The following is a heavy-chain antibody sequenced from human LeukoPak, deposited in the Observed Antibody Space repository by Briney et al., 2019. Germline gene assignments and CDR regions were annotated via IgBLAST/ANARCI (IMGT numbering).Heavy chain of an antibody. CDR2: ISYDGSNK. CDR1: GFTFSSYG. V-gene: IGHV3-30*03. Sequence: PGGSLRLSCAASGFTFSSYGMHWVRQAPGKGLEWVAVISYDGSNKYYADSVKGRFTISRDNSKNTLYLQMNSLRAEDTAVYYCARDHAGSSSWFQQFDYWGQGTLVTVSS. D-gene: IGHD6-13*01. CDR3: ARDHAGSSSWFQQFDY. J-gene: IGHJ4*02.